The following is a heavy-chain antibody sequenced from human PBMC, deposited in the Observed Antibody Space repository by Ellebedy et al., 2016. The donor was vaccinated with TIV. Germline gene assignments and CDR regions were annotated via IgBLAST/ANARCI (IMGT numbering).Heavy chain of an antibody. CDR3: ARGGGGTLQPRPRCFDP. CDR2: IHHTGSA. J-gene: IGHJ5*02. V-gene: IGHV4/OR15-8*03. CDR1: GASISNDCW. D-gene: IGHD6-6*01. Sequence: MPSETLSLTCGVSGASISNDCWWTWVRQAPGKGLEWIGDIHHTGSANYNPSLKTRVTISVDKSKNQFSLNLYSVTAADTAVYYCARGGGGTLQPRPRCFDPWGQGTLVTVSS.